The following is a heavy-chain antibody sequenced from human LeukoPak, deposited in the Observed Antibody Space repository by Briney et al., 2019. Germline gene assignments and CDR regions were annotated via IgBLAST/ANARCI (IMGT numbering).Heavy chain of an antibody. D-gene: IGHD2-2*01. CDR3: ARSRSSTSYATRYYYYYYMDV. V-gene: IGHV1-18*01. CDR2: ISAYNGNT. J-gene: IGHJ6*03. Sequence: GASVKVSCKASGYTFTSYGISWVRQAPGQGLEWMGWISAYNGNTNYAQKLQGRVTMTTDTSTSTAYMELRSLRSDDTAVYYCARSRSSTSYATRYYYYYYMDVWGKGTTVTVSS. CDR1: GYTFTSYG.